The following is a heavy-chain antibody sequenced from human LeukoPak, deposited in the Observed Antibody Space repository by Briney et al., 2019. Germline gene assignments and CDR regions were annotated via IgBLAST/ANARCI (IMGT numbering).Heavy chain of an antibody. Sequence: GGSLTLSCAASGFTFSSNEMNWVRQAPGNWLELVAYICIGAVNKYYADSVSDRFTTSRDNAKNSRYQQMNGLRAEDTAVYYCASVWNIHFDRWGQGTMVTVSS. V-gene: IGHV3-48*03. CDR2: ICIGAVNK. CDR3: ASVWNIHFDR. D-gene: IGHD1/OR15-1a*01. J-gene: IGHJ4*02. CDR1: GFTFSSNE.